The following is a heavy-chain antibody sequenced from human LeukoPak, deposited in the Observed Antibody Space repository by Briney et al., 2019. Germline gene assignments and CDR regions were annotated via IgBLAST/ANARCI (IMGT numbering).Heavy chain of an antibody. D-gene: IGHD3-3*01. J-gene: IGHJ4*02. Sequence: PGGSLRLSCAASGFTFSSYAMSWVRQAPGKGLEWVSAISGSGGSTYYADSVKGRFTISRDNSKNTLYLQMNSLRAEDTAVYYCAKDGGYDFWSGYYMDYWGQGTLVTVSP. CDR1: GFTFSSYA. CDR2: ISGSGGST. V-gene: IGHV3-23*01. CDR3: AKDGGYDFWSGYYMDY.